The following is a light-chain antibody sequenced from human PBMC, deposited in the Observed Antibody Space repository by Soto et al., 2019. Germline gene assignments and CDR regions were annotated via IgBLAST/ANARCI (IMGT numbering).Light chain of an antibody. Sequence: DIQMTQSPSSLSVSVGDRVTITCRASQSIRRYLNWYQQKAGTAPKLLIYGASNLQSGVPARFSGGGSGTDFTLTISSLQPEDFATYFCQQSHTTPYTFGQGTKLEIK. V-gene: IGKV1-39*01. CDR2: GAS. CDR1: QSIRRY. CDR3: QQSHTTPYT. J-gene: IGKJ2*01.